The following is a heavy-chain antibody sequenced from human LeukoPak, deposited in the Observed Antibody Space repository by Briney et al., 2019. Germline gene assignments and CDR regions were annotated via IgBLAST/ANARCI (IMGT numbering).Heavy chain of an antibody. CDR3: WGIGGGSSVDY. J-gene: IGHJ4*02. Sequence: GGSLRLSCAASGFTFRSYSMNWVRQAPGKGLEWVSAISSGGLYIYYADSVRGRFTISRDNAKNSLFLQMNSLRVEDTAVYYCWGIGGGSSVDYWGQGTLVTVSS. CDR1: GFTFRSYS. V-gene: IGHV3-21*01. D-gene: IGHD3-16*01. CDR2: ISSGGLYI.